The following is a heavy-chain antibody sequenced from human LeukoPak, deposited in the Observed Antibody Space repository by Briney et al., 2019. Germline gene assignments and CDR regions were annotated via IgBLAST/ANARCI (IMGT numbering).Heavy chain of an antibody. J-gene: IGHJ4*02. Sequence: GGSLRLSCAASGFTFSSYGMSWVRQAPGKGLEWVSAISGSGGNTYYADSVKGRFTISRDNAKNSLYLQMNSLRAEDTAVYYCAREMLSGVTPGVDYWGQGTLVTVSS. D-gene: IGHD1-26*01. CDR2: ISGSGGNT. V-gene: IGHV3-23*01. CDR3: AREMLSGVTPGVDY. CDR1: GFTFSSYG.